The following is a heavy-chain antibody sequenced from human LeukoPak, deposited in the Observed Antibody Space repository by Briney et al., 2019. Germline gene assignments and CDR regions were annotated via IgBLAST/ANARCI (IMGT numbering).Heavy chain of an antibody. CDR2: ISAYNGNT. Sequence: ASVKVSCKASGYTFTSYGISWVRQAPGQGLEWMGWISAYNGNTNYAQKLQGRVTMTTDTSTSTAYMELRSLRSDDTAVYYCARAPQQLARGPFDYWGQGTLVTVSS. J-gene: IGHJ4*02. CDR1: GYTFTSYG. V-gene: IGHV1-18*01. D-gene: IGHD6-13*01. CDR3: ARAPQQLARGPFDY.